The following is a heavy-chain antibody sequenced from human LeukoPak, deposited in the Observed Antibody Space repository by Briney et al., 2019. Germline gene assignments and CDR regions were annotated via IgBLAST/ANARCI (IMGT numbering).Heavy chain of an antibody. CDR1: GGSISNYY. CDR2: ISDSGST. V-gene: IGHV4-59*01. D-gene: IGHD4-17*01. CDR3: ARGYGDYVPFDY. Sequence: SETLSLTCSVSGGSISNYYWTWIRLPPGKGLEWIGYISDSGSTNYNPSLKSRVTISVDTSKNQFSLKLSSVTAADTAVYYCARGYGDYVPFDYWGQGTLVTVSS. J-gene: IGHJ4*02.